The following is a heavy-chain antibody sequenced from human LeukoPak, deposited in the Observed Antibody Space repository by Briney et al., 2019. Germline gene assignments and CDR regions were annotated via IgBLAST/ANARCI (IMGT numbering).Heavy chain of an antibody. D-gene: IGHD1-1*01. J-gene: IGHJ5*02. CDR2: INHSGST. CDR1: GVSFSGYY. Sequence: SETLSLTCAVYGVSFSGYYWSWIRQPPGKGLEWIGEINHSGSTNYNPSLKSRVTISVDTSKNQFSLKLSSVTAADTAVYYCARDRLQLQSWGQGTLVTVSS. V-gene: IGHV4-34*01. CDR3: ARDRLQLQS.